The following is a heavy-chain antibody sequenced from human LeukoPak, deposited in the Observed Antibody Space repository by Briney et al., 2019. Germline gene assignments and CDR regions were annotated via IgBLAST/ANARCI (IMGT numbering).Heavy chain of an antibody. V-gene: IGHV3-30*18. Sequence: GGSLRLSCAASGFTLGSYGMHWVRQAPGKGLEWVASISYDGSNEYYGDFVKGRFSVSRDNYKNTLYLHMNGLRAEDAAVYYCAKEREMATRYYFDYWGQGTLVTVSS. CDR1: GFTLGSYG. D-gene: IGHD5-24*01. J-gene: IGHJ4*02. CDR3: AKEREMATRYYFDY. CDR2: ISYDGSNE.